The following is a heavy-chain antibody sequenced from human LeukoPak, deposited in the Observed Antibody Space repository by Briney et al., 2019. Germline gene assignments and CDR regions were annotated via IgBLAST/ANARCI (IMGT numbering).Heavy chain of an antibody. J-gene: IGHJ6*04. CDR1: GFTVSSNY. CDR3: ARDPGGYSSGGELDV. Sequence: GGSLRLSCAASGFTVSSNYMSWVRQAPGKGLEWVSVIYSGGSTYYADSVKGRFTISRDNAKNSLYLQMNSLRAEDMAVYYCARDPGGYSSGGELDVWGKGTTVTVSS. CDR2: IYSGGST. V-gene: IGHV3-66*01. D-gene: IGHD6-19*01.